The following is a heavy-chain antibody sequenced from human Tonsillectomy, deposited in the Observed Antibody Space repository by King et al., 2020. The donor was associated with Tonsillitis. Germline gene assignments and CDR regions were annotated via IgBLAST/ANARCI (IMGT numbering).Heavy chain of an antibody. J-gene: IGHJ6*03. CDR2: IIPILGIA. V-gene: IGHV1-69*04. CDR3: ATGDFWDQYYYYMDV. CDR1: GGTFSSYA. D-gene: IGHD3-3*01. Sequence: QLVQSGAEVKKPGSSVKVSCKASGGTFSSYAFSWVRQAPGQGLEWMGRIIPILGIANYAQKFQGRVTITADKSTSTAYMELSSLRSEDTSVYYCATGDFWDQYYYYMDVRGKGTTVTVSS.